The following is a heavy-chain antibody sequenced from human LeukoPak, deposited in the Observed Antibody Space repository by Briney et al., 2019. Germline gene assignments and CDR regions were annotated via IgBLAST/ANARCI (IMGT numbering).Heavy chain of an antibody. J-gene: IGHJ4*02. V-gene: IGHV4-59*08. CDR1: GVSISTYY. CDR2: FSYSGST. CDR3: ARGYSSSWYYFDY. Sequence: SETLSLTCSVSGVSISTYYWIWIRQPPAKGLEWMGFFSYSGSTKYNPSLKSRVTMSVDTSKNQFSLKLNSVTAADTAIYYCARGYSSSWYYFDYWGQGTLVTVSS. D-gene: IGHD6-13*01.